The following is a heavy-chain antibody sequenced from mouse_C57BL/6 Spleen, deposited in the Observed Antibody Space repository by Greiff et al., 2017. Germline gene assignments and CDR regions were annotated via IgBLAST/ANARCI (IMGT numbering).Heavy chain of an antibody. CDR3: AIGGTSDD. CDR2: INPGSGGT. Sequence: QVQLQQSGAELVRPGTSVKASCKASGYAFTNYLIEWVKQRPGQGLEWIGVINPGSGGTNYNEKFKGKATLTADKSSSTAYMQLSSLTSEDSAVYFCAIGGTSDDWGQGTTRTVSS. D-gene: IGHD2-14*01. CDR1: GYAFTNYL. V-gene: IGHV1-54*01. J-gene: IGHJ2*01.